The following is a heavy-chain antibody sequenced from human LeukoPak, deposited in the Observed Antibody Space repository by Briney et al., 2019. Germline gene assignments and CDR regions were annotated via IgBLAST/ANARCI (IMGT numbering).Heavy chain of an antibody. CDR2: ISYDGSNK. V-gene: IGHV3-30-3*01. Sequence: GGSLRLSCAASGFTFSSYAMHWVRQAPGKGLEWVAVISYDGSNKYYADSVKGRFTISRDNSKNTLYLQMNSLRAEDTAVYYCARLSTTRYCSSTSCSTYTSFDYRGQGTLVTVSS. CDR1: GFTFSSYA. CDR3: ARLSTTRYCSSTSCSTYTSFDY. J-gene: IGHJ4*02. D-gene: IGHD2-2*01.